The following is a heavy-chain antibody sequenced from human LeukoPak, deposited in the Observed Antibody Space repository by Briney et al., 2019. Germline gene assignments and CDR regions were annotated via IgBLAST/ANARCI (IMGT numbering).Heavy chain of an antibody. CDR2: ISYDGSNK. Sequence: PGGSLRLSCAASGFTFSSYGMHWVRQAPGKGLDWVAVISYDGSNKYYADSVKGRFTISRDNSKNTLYLQMHSLKTEDTAVYYCAKDRARTVVAEFDYWGQGTLVTVSS. D-gene: IGHD2-15*01. CDR3: AKDRARTVVAEFDY. V-gene: IGHV3-30*18. J-gene: IGHJ4*02. CDR1: GFTFSSYG.